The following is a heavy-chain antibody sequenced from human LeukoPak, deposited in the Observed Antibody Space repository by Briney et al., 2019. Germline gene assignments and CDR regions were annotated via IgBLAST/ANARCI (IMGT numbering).Heavy chain of an antibody. J-gene: IGHJ5*02. CDR3: ANESYSSSWPRGGNWFDP. V-gene: IGHV3-11*04. Sequence: GGSLRLSCAASGFTFSDYYMSWIRQAPGKGLEWVSYISSSGSTIYYADSVKGRFTISRDNAKNSLYLQMNSLRAEDTAVYYCANESYSSSWPRGGNWFDPWGQGTLVTVSS. CDR2: ISSSGSTI. D-gene: IGHD6-13*01. CDR1: GFTFSDYY.